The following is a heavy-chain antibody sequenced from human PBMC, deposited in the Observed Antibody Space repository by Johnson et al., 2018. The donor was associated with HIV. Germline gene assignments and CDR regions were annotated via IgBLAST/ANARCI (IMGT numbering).Heavy chain of an antibody. D-gene: IGHD2-21*02. CDR3: ARPHIVVVTAGYAVDI. Sequence: VQLVESGGGVVQPGRSLRLSCAASGFTFSSYAFHWVRQAPAKGLEWVASISYDGSDKYYADSVKGRFTISRDNSKNTLYLQMNSLRAEDTAVYYCARPHIVVVTAGYAVDIWGQGTIVIVSS. V-gene: IGHV3-30*04. J-gene: IGHJ3*02. CDR2: ISYDGSDK. CDR1: GFTFSSYA.